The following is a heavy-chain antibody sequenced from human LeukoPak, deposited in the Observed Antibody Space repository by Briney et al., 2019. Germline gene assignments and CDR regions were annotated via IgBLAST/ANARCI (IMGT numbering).Heavy chain of an antibody. CDR3: AKDIRTMIVSYFDY. D-gene: IGHD3-22*01. V-gene: IGHV3-48*01. CDR1: GFTFSSYS. J-gene: IGHJ4*02. Sequence: PGGSLRLSCAASGFTFSSYSMNWVRQAPGKGLEWVSYISSGGSSIYYADSVKGRFTISRDNSKNTLYLQMNSLRAEDTAVYYCAKDIRTMIVSYFDYWGQGTLVTVSS. CDR2: ISSGGSSI.